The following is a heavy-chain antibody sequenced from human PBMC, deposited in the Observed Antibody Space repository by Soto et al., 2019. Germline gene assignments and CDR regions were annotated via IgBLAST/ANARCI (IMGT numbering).Heavy chain of an antibody. CDR2: IYYSGST. CDR3: ARYTGYVDY. Sequence: SETLSLTCAVSGCSISSYYWSWIRQPPGKGLEWIGYIYYSGSTNYNPSLKSRVTISVDTSKNQFSLKLSSVTAADTAVYYCARYTGYVDYWGQGTLVTVSS. CDR1: GCSISSYY. D-gene: IGHD5-18*01. V-gene: IGHV4-59*08. J-gene: IGHJ4*02.